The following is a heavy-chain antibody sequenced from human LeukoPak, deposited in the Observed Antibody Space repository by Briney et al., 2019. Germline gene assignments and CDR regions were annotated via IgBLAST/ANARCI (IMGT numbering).Heavy chain of an antibody. CDR1: GGSISSSS. D-gene: IGHD3-9*01. Sequence: PSETLSLTCTVSGGSISSSSYYWGWIRQPPGKGLEWVSSISSSSSYIYYADSVKGRFTISRDNAKNSLYLQMNSLRAEDTAVYYCAREGRGLRYFDWLLLIDYWGQGTLVTVSP. V-gene: IGHV3-21*01. CDR2: ISSSSSYI. J-gene: IGHJ4*02. CDR3: AREGRGLRYFDWLLLIDY.